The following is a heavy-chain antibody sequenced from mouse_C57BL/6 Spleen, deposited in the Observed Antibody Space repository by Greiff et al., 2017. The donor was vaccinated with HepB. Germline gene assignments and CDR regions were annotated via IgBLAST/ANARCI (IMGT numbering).Heavy chain of an antibody. CDR3: ARSRGSLYAMDY. J-gene: IGHJ4*01. V-gene: IGHV1-54*01. Sequence: QVQLQQSGAELVRPGTSVKVSCKASGYAFTNYLIEWVKQRPGQGLEWIGVINPGSGGTNYNEKFKGKATLTADKSSSTAYMQLSSLTSEDSAVYCCARSRGSLYAMDYWGQGTSVTVSS. CDR2: INPGSGGT. CDR1: GYAFTNYL.